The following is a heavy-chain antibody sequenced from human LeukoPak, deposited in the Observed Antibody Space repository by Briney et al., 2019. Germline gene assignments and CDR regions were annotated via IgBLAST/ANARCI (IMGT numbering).Heavy chain of an antibody. CDR3: AKDDYGGNSAYGMDV. CDR1: GFTFSSYG. Sequence: QPGGSLRLSCAASGFTFSSYGMHWVRQAPGKGLEWVAVISYDGSNKYYADSVKGRFTISRDNSKNTLYLQMNSLRAEDTAVYYCAKDDYGGNSAYGMDVWGQGTTVTVSS. V-gene: IGHV3-30*18. J-gene: IGHJ6*02. D-gene: IGHD4-23*01. CDR2: ISYDGSNK.